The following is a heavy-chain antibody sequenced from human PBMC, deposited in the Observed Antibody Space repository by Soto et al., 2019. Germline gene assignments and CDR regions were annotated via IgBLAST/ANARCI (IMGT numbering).Heavy chain of an antibody. Sequence: QVQLVESGGGVVQPGRSLRLSCAASGFTFSSYAMHWVRQAPGKGLEWVAVISYDGSNKYYADSVKGRFTISRDNSKNTLYLQMNSLRAEDTAVYYCARSGQWLRTDGMDVWGQGTTVTVSS. D-gene: IGHD5-12*01. J-gene: IGHJ6*02. CDR2: ISYDGSNK. CDR1: GFTFSSYA. V-gene: IGHV3-30-3*01. CDR3: ARSGQWLRTDGMDV.